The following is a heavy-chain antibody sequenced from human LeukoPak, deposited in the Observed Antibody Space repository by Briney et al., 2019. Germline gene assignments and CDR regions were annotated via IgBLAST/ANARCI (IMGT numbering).Heavy chain of an antibody. J-gene: IGHJ3*02. D-gene: IGHD3-10*01. CDR1: GFRFSDYY. CDR3: ARDGINAFDI. V-gene: IGHV3-11*04. Sequence: GGSLRLSCAASGFRFSDYYMSWMRQAPGKGLEWVSYISNSGDTIYYADSVKGRFTISRDNAKNSLYQQINSLRAEDTAVYYCARDGINAFDIWGQGTMVTVSS. CDR2: ISNSGDTI.